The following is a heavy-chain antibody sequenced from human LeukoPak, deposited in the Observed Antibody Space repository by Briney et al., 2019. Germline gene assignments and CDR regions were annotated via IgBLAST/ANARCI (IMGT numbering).Heavy chain of an antibody. Sequence: PGGSLRLSCAASGFTFDDYGMSWVRQAPGKGLEWVSGINWNGGSTGYADSVKGRFTISRDNSKNTLYLQMNSLRAEDTAVYYCAKSGLNRFDYWGQGTLVTVSS. CDR1: GFTFDDYG. CDR2: INWNGGST. V-gene: IGHV3-20*04. J-gene: IGHJ4*02. CDR3: AKSGLNRFDY. D-gene: IGHD2-15*01.